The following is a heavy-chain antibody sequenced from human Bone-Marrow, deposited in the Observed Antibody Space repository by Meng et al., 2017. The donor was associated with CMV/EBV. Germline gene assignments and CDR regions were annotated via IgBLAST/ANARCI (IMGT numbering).Heavy chain of an antibody. J-gene: IGHJ4*02. CDR3: TTSHDYGAPFDY. CDR1: GFPFRNAW. CDR2: IKSKTDGGTT. Sequence: EVRLVGSGGGLVKPGRCLRLSCAAAGFPFRNAWMGWVRQAPGKGLEWVGRIKSKTDGGTTDYAAPVKGRFTTSRDDSKNTLYLQMNSLKTEDTAVYYCTTSHDYGAPFDYWGQGTLVTVSS. D-gene: IGHD4-17*01. V-gene: IGHV3-15*01.